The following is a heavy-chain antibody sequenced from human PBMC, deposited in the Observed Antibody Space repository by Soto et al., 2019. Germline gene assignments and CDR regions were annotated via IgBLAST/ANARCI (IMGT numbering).Heavy chain of an antibody. J-gene: IGHJ6*02. D-gene: IGHD6-19*01. V-gene: IGHV3-72*01. CDR1: GLIFSDYH. CDR3: AMLGGWSGGSSGMDV. CDR2: IRRKANSYTT. Sequence: EVQLVESGGGLVQPGGSLRLSCAASGLIFSDYHMDWVRQAPGKGLEWVGRIRRKANSYTTEYAASVKGRFTISRDDSQNLLYLQMNSLKSEDTAVYYCAMLGGWSGGSSGMDVWGQGTTVTVSS.